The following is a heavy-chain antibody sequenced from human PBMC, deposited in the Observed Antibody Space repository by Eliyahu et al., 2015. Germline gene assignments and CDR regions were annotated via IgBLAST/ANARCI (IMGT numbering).Heavy chain of an antibody. D-gene: IGHD6-19*01. Sequence: VXLVXSGGGVVQXGXSLXLSXAASGFTFNYYSMNWVRQAPGKGLEWAATISYDTNNTYYADSVKGRFTISRDNSKNTLYLQMNNVRTEDTAVYYCARIRYSSGFDAFDVWGQGTMVTVAS. J-gene: IGHJ3*01. V-gene: IGHV3-30-3*01. CDR1: GFTFNYYS. CDR2: ISYDTNNT. CDR3: ARIRYSSGFDAFDV.